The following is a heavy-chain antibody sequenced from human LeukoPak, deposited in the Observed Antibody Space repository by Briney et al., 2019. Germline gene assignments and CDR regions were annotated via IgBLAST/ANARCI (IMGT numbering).Heavy chain of an antibody. CDR2: MNPNSGNT. Sequence: ASVKVSCKASGYTFTSYDINWVRQATGQGVEWMGWMNPNSGNTGYAQKFQGRVTMTRNTSISTAYMELSSLRSEDTAVYYCARGGSYDFWSGYSLYWGQGTLVTVSS. V-gene: IGHV1-8*01. CDR3: ARGGSYDFWSGYSLY. CDR1: GYTFTSYD. J-gene: IGHJ4*02. D-gene: IGHD3-3*01.